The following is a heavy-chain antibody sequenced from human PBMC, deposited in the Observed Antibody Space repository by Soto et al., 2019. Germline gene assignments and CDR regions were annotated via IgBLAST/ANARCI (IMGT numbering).Heavy chain of an antibody. J-gene: IGHJ4*02. V-gene: IGHV1-46*01. Sequence: QVQLVQSGAEVKKPGASVKISCKASGDTFTSYYMHWVRQAPGQGLEWMGIINPSGDTSYTQKFQGRCTMTRETSTSTAYMELSSLRSEDTAVYYCARVYCSGGGCYGIAYWGQGTLVTVSS. CDR2: INPSGDT. CDR1: GDTFTSYY. D-gene: IGHD2-15*01. CDR3: ARVYCSGGGCYGIAY.